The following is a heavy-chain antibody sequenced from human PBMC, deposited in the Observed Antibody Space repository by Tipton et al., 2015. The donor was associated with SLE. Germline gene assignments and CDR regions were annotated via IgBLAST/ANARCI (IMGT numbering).Heavy chain of an antibody. J-gene: IGHJ6*03. V-gene: IGHV3-53*01. CDR1: GFTFSDYY. CDR2: IYSGGST. Sequence: SLRLSCAASGFTFSDYYMSWIRQAPGKGLEWVSVIYSGGSTYYADSVKGRFTISRDNSKNTLYLQMNSLRAEDTAVYYCARAYGSGSRYYYYYYMDVWGKGTTVTVSS. D-gene: IGHD3-10*01. CDR3: ARAYGSGSRYYYYYYMDV.